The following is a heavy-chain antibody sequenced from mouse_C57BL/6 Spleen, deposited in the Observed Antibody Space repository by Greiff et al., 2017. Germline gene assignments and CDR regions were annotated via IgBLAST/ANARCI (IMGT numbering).Heavy chain of an antibody. Sequence: QVQLQQSGAELVKPGASVKLSCKASGYAFSSYWMHWVKQRPGKGLEWIGQIYPGDGDTNYNGKFKGKATLTADKSSSTAYMQLSSLTSEDSAVYFCARGGDSFAYWGQGTLVTVSA. V-gene: IGHV1-80*01. CDR3: ARGGDSFAY. CDR2: IYPGDGDT. CDR1: GYAFSSYW. J-gene: IGHJ3*01.